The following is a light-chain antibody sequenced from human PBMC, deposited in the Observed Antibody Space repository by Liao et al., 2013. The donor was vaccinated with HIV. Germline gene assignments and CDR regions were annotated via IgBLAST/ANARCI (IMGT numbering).Light chain of an antibody. CDR2: QDT. Sequence: SYELTQAPSVSVSPGQTASITCSGDKLGSSYASWYQQKPAQSPVLVIYQDTKRPSGIPERFSGSNSGNTATLTISGTQAMDEADYYCQAWDSSTAVFGGGTKLTVL. CDR3: QAWDSSTAV. J-gene: IGLJ2*01. V-gene: IGLV3-1*01. CDR1: KLGSSY.